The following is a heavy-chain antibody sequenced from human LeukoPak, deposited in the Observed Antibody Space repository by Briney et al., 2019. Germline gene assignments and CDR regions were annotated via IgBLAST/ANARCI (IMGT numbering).Heavy chain of an antibody. CDR1: GGSISSYY. CDR3: AGAPYYYDSSGYYISDY. Sequence: SETLSLTCTVSGGSISSYYWSWIWQPPGKGLEWIGYIYYSGSTNYNPSLKSRVTISVDTSKNQFSLKLSSVTAADTALYYCAGAPYYYDSSGYYISDYWGQGTLVTVSS. V-gene: IGHV4-59*01. J-gene: IGHJ4*02. D-gene: IGHD3-22*01. CDR2: IYYSGST.